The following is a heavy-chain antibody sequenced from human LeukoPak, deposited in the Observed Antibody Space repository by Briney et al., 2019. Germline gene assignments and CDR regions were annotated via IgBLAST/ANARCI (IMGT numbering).Heavy chain of an antibody. CDR1: GFTFSGYW. V-gene: IGHV3-74*01. D-gene: IGHD5/OR15-5a*01. J-gene: IGHJ4*02. CDR2: ISGDGSDT. CDR3: ARSSAGYFDS. Sequence: PGGSLRLSCAASGFTFSGYWIYWVRQAPGKGLVWVSRISGDGSDTTYADSVRDRFTITRHNAENTVFLQMNSLRPEDTAVYFCARSSAGYFDSWGQRTLVTVSS.